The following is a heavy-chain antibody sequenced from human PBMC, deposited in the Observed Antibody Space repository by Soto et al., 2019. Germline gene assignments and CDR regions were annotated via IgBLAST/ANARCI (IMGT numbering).Heavy chain of an antibody. CDR1: GFTFGDYA. CDR3: TRANFRDIVVVTPLYWFDP. J-gene: IGHJ5*02. Sequence: GGSLRLSCTASGFTFGDYAMSWVRQAPGKGLEWVGFIRSKAYGGTTEYAASVKGRFTISRDDSKSIAYLQMNSLKTEETAVYYCTRANFRDIVVVTPLYWFDPWGQGTLVTVSS. CDR2: IRSKAYGGTT. D-gene: IGHD2-21*02. V-gene: IGHV3-49*04.